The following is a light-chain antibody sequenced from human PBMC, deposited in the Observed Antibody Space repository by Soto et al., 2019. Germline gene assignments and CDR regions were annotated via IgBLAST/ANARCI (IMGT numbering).Light chain of an antibody. J-gene: IGLJ1*01. CDR2: DVS. CDR1: SSDVGGYNY. Sequence: QSALTQPASVSGSPGQSITISCTGTSSDVGGYNYVSWYQQHPGKAPKLMIYDVSNRPSGVSNRLSGSKSGNTASLTLSGLQAEDEADYYCSSYTSSSTDVFGTGTQLTVL. CDR3: SSYTSSSTDV. V-gene: IGLV2-14*01.